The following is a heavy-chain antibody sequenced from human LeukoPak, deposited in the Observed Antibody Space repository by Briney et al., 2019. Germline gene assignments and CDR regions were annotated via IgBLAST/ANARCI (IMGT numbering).Heavy chain of an antibody. V-gene: IGHV4-59*01. CDR2: IYYSGST. CDR3: ARDHWQLKAFDI. J-gene: IGHJ3*02. Sequence: SETLSLTCTVSGGSISSYYWSWIRQPPGKGLEWIGYIYYSGSTNYNPSLKSRVTISLDTSKNQFSLKLSSVTAADTAVYYCARDHWQLKAFDIWGQGTMVTVSS. CDR1: GGSISSYY. D-gene: IGHD1-1*01.